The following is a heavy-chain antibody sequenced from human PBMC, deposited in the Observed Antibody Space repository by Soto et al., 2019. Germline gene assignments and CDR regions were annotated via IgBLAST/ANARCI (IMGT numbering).Heavy chain of an antibody. Sequence: GGSLRHSCASSGVTFSSYGMHLVRQAPGKGLEWVSAISGSGGSTYYADSVKGRFTISRDNSKNTLYLQMNSLRAEDTAVYYCAKDLVAGTHYFDYWGQGTLVTVSS. CDR1: GVTFSSYG. CDR2: ISGSGGST. V-gene: IGHV3-23*01. J-gene: IGHJ4*02. CDR3: AKDLVAGTHYFDY. D-gene: IGHD6-19*01.